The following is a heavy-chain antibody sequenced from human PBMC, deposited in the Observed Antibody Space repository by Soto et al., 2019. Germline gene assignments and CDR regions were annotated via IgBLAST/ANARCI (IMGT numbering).Heavy chain of an antibody. D-gene: IGHD4-17*01. CDR1: GFSFGDYD. CDR3: VRDRRTTVTNYAFDY. J-gene: IGHJ4*02. V-gene: IGHV3-20*04. Sequence: GGSLRLSCAASGFSFGDYDMSWVRQVPGKGLEWVSGIYWKGSPKGYADSVKGRFTVSRDNANNSLLLQINSLRADDTGFYYCVRDRRTTVTNYAFDYWGQGTPVTVSS. CDR2: IYWKGSPK.